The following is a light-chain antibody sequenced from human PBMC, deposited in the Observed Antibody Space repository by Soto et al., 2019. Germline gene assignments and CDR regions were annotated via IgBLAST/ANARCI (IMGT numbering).Light chain of an antibody. CDR2: DAS. CDR3: QQYNSYSYT. Sequence: DIQMTQSPSTLSASVGDRVTITCRASQSISSWLAWYQQKPRKAPKLLIYDASSLESGVPSRFSGNGSGTEFTLTISSLQPDDFATYYCQQYNSYSYTFGQGTRLEIK. V-gene: IGKV1-5*01. CDR1: QSISSW. J-gene: IGKJ5*01.